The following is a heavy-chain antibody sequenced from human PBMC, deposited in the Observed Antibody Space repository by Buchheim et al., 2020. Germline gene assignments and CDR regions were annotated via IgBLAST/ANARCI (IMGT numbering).Heavy chain of an antibody. Sequence: EVQLVESGGGLVKPGGSLRLSCAASGFTFSSHSMNWVRRAPGKGLEWVSSISSGGGYIYYADSVKGRFTISRENAKNSLYLQMNSLRAGDTAVYYCARAITIFGYYDYWGQGT. V-gene: IGHV3-21*01. CDR1: GFTFSSHS. J-gene: IGHJ4*02. CDR2: ISSGGGYI. D-gene: IGHD3-3*01. CDR3: ARAITIFGYYDY.